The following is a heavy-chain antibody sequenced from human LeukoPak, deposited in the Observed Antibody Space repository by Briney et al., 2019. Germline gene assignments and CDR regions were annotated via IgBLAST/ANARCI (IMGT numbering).Heavy chain of an antibody. CDR3: ARVRFPSGLDA. V-gene: IGHV4-59*01. CDR2: IYHTGSS. CDR1: GDSISSFF. J-gene: IGHJ6*02. Sequence: SGTLSLNCSVSGDSISSFFWSWIRQPPGKGLEYIGHIYHTGSSNYNPSLKSRVTMSVDTSKNQFSLRLTSVTAADTAFYYCARVRFPSGLDAWGQGTTVTVSS.